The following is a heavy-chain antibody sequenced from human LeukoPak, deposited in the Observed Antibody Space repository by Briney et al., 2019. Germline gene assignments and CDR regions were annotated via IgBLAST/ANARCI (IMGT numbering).Heavy chain of an antibody. CDR3: AKARPNFSEPSGAYYKMKGDF. CDR1: GLTFNTHA. D-gene: IGHD3-10*01. CDR2: ITSSGRTP. J-gene: IGHJ4*02. V-gene: IGHV3-23*01. Sequence: PGGSLRLSCEASGLTFNTHAMSWVRQAPGKGLEWVASITSSGRTPYYTDSVKGRFTIFRDNSKNTLYLQMNSLRGEDTAIYYRAKARPNFSEPSGAYYKMKGDFWGQGSLVTVSS.